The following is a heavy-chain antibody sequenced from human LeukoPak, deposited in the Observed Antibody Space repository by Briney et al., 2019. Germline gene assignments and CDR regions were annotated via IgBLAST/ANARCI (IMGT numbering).Heavy chain of an antibody. J-gene: IGHJ4*02. CDR1: GGSLANYY. CDR2: IDYSGRA. Sequence: SETLSLTCTVSGGSLANYYWTWLRQPPGKGLEWIGYIDYSGRANYSPSLKSRVTISLDTSNNQFSLKFNSVTAADTAVYYCARALATMFFDYWGQGTLVTVST. V-gene: IGHV4-59*01. CDR3: ARALATMFFDY. D-gene: IGHD5-12*01.